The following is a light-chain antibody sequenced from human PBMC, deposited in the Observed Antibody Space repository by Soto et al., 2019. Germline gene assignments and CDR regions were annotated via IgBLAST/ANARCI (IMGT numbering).Light chain of an antibody. V-gene: IGKV3-15*01. CDR1: QSVGYN. CDR3: QQFENWPWT. Sequence: ETVLTQSPGSLSLSPGDRATLSCRASQSVGYNVAWYQQIPGQPPRLLIYGAYTRATGIPARFSGTGSGTEFTLTISSLQSEDFAVYYCQQFENWPWTFGQGTKVDNK. CDR2: GAY. J-gene: IGKJ1*01.